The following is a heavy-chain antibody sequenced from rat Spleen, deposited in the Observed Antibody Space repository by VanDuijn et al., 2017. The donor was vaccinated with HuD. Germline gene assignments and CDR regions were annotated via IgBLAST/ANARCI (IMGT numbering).Heavy chain of an antibody. J-gene: IGHJ2*01. D-gene: IGHD1-4*01. CDR3: VREANYPGITFDY. CDR1: GFSLTSYN. CDR2: IWTGGGT. V-gene: IGHV2-30*01. Sequence: QVQLKESGPGLVQPSQTLSLTCTVSGFSLTSYNVHWVRQPTGKGVEWMGVIWTGGGTNYNSAVKSRLSISRDTSKSQVLLKMNSLQPEDTGTYDCVREANYPGITFDYWGQGVMVTVSS.